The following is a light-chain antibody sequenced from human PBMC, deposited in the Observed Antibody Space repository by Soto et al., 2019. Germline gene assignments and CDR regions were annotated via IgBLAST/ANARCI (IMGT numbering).Light chain of an antibody. J-gene: IGKJ5*01. CDR2: GAS. CDR1: QSIDSKY. CDR3: QQDYNLTFT. Sequence: EIVVTQCPGTLSLSPGERAPLSCRGSQSIDSKYLSWYQKKHGQAPRLIISGASTRATGTPARLSGSGYGTDFTLTISSLQTEDFAVYYCQQDYNLTFTFGQGTRLEIK. V-gene: IGKV3D-7*01.